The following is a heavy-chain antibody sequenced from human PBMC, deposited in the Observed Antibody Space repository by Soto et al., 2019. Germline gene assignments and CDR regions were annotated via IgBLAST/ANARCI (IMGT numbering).Heavy chain of an antibody. CDR3: ARDSQYYYGSGSYIYY. V-gene: IGHV3-33*01. D-gene: IGHD3-10*01. J-gene: IGHJ4*02. CDR1: GFTFSSYG. CDR2: IWYDGSNK. Sequence: QVQLVESGGGVVQPGRSLRLSCAASGFTFSSYGMHWVRQAPGKGLEWVAVIWYDGSNKYYADSVKGRFTISRDNSKNTLYLQMNSLRAEDTAVYYCARDSQYYYGSGSYIYYWGQGTLVTVSS.